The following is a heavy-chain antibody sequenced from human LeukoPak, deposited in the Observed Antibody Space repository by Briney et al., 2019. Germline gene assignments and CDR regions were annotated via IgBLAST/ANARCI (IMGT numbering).Heavy chain of an antibody. CDR2: IYYSGST. D-gene: IGHD3-3*01. V-gene: IGHV4-39*07. J-gene: IGHJ5*02. Sequence: SETLSLTCTVSGGSISSSSYYWGWIRQPPGKGLEWIGSIYYSGSTYYNPSLKSRVTISVDTSKNQFSLKLSSVTAADTAVYYCARGTSGTFWSGYYVYNWFDPWGQGTLVTVSS. CDR3: ARGTSGTFWSGYYVYNWFDP. CDR1: GGSISSSSYY.